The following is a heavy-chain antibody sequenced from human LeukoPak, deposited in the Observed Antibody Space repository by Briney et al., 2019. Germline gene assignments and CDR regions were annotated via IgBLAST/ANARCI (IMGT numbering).Heavy chain of an antibody. Sequence: ASVKVSCKASGYTFTSYAMNWVRQAPGQGLEWMGWINPNSGDTNFAQKFRGRVTMTRDTSISTAYMEVNRLRSDDTAVYYCARDAGYCSSTSCSAYTFDIWGQGTMVTVSS. D-gene: IGHD2-2*01. J-gene: IGHJ3*02. CDR1: GYTFTSYA. V-gene: IGHV1-2*02. CDR2: INPNSGDT. CDR3: ARDAGYCSSTSCSAYTFDI.